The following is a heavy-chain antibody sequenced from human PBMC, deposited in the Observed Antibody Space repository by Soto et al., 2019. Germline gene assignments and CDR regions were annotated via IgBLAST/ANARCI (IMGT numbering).Heavy chain of an antibody. Sequence: SETLSLTCTVSGGSISSSSYYWGWIRQPPGKGLEWIGSIYYSGSTYYNPSLKSRVTISVDMSKNQFSLKLSSVTAADTAVYYCARRDVDTAMAVDYWGQGTLVTVSS. J-gene: IGHJ4*02. CDR2: IYYSGST. CDR1: GGSISSSSYY. CDR3: ARRDVDTAMAVDY. V-gene: IGHV4-39*01. D-gene: IGHD5-18*01.